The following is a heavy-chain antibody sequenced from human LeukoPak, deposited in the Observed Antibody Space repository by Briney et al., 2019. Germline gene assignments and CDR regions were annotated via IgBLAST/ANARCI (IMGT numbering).Heavy chain of an antibody. Sequence: PSETLSLTCTVSGGSISSYYWSWIRQPPGKGLEWIGYIYYSGSTNYNPSLKSRVTISVDTSKNQFSLKLSSVTAADTAVYYCARVVLVDYGMDVWGQGTTVTVSS. CDR1: GGSISSYY. CDR3: ARVVLVDYGMDV. V-gene: IGHV4-59*01. D-gene: IGHD3-16*01. CDR2: IYYSGST. J-gene: IGHJ6*02.